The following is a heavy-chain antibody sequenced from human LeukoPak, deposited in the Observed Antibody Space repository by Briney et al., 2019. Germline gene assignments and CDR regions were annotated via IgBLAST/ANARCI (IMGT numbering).Heavy chain of an antibody. V-gene: IGHV1-2*02. CDR3: ARDRGRGYKYDSGDFDY. CDR2: INPNSGGK. Sequence: ASVKVSCKASGYTFTDYYMHWVRQAPGQGLEWMGWINPNSGGKNYARKFQGRVTMTRDTSISTAYMEVTSLRTDDTAVYFCARDRGRGYKYDSGDFDYWGQGTLVTVSS. D-gene: IGHD2-15*01. CDR1: GYTFTDYY. J-gene: IGHJ4*02.